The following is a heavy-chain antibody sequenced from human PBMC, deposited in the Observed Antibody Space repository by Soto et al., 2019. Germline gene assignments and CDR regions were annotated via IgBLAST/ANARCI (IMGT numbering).Heavy chain of an antibody. V-gene: IGHV3-48*02. CDR3: ARLPKGSLVTA. CDR2: IWSSSDDI. CDR1: GFSFSDYS. D-gene: IGHD2-21*02. J-gene: IGHJ4*02. Sequence: QLVESGGGLVYPGGSLRLSCVGSGFSFSDYSMNWVRQAPGKGLQWISYIWSSSDDIHYADSVKGRFTVSRDNAKNALFLQMNSLRDDDTAIYYCARLPKGSLVTAWGQGTQVTVSS.